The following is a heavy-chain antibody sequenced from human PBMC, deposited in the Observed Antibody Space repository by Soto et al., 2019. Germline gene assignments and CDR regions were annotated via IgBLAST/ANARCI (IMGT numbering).Heavy chain of an antibody. D-gene: IGHD3-3*02. CDR1: GYTFTSYA. CDR2: INAGNGNT. CDR3: AVAHFRHNQKNYYGMDV. V-gene: IGHV1-3*05. Sequence: QVQLVQSGAEEKKPGASVKVSCKASGYTFTSYAMHWVRQAPGQRLEWMGWINAGNGNTKYSQKFQGRVTITRDTSASTAYMELSSLRSEDTAVYYCAVAHFRHNQKNYYGMDVWGQGTTVTVSS. J-gene: IGHJ6*02.